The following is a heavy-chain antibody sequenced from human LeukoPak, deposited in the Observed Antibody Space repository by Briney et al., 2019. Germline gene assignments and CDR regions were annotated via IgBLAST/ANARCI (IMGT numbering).Heavy chain of an antibody. CDR1: GFTFSSYA. Sequence: GGSLRLSCAASGFTFSSYAMSLVRQAPGTGLAWVSAISGSGGSTYYADSVKGRFTISRDNSKNTLYLQMNSLRAEDTAVYYCAKGQRGLRRSWLDYWGQGTLVTVSS. CDR3: AKGQRGLRRSWLDY. J-gene: IGHJ4*02. V-gene: IGHV3-23*01. CDR2: ISGSGGST. D-gene: IGHD5-18*01.